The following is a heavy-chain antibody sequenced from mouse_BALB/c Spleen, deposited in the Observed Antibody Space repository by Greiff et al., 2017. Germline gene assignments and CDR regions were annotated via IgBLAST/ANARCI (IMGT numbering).Heavy chain of an antibody. CDR1: GYNFTSYW. J-gene: IGHJ1*01. Sequence: QVQLQQPGAELVKPGTSVKLSCKASGYNFTSYWINWVKLRPGQGLEWIGDIYPGSGSTNYNEKFKSKATLTVDTSSSTAYMQLSSLASEDSALYYCASHYGNEYWYFDVWGAGTTVTVSS. CDR3: ASHYGNEYWYFDV. V-gene: IGHV1-55*01. D-gene: IGHD2-1*01. CDR2: IYPGSGST.